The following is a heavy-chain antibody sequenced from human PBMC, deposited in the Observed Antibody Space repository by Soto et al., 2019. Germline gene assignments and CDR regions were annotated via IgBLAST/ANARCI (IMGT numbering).Heavy chain of an antibody. J-gene: IGHJ6*02. D-gene: IGHD6-13*01. V-gene: IGHV4-31*03. CDR1: GGSISSGGYY. CDR3: ARETRNSSSWYDYYYYGMDV. CDR2: IYYSGST. Sequence: PSETLSLTCTVSGGSISSGGYYWSWIRQHPGKGLEWIGYIYYSGSTYYNPSLKSRVTISVDTSKNQFSLKLSSVTAADTAVYYCARETRNSSSWYDYYYYGMDVWGQGTTVTVSS.